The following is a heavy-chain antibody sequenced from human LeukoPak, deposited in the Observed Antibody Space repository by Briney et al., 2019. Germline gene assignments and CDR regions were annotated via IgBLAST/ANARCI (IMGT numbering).Heavy chain of an antibody. J-gene: IGHJ4*02. V-gene: IGHV4-59*01. D-gene: IGHD2-15*01. Sequence: SETLSLTCTVSGGSISYYYWSWIRQPPGKGLEWIGYIYYSGSTNYNPSLKSRVTISVDTSKNQFSLKLSSVTAADTAVYYCARYCSGGSCQMETWGQGTLVTVSS. CDR3: ARYCSGGSCQMET. CDR2: IYYSGST. CDR1: GGSISYYY.